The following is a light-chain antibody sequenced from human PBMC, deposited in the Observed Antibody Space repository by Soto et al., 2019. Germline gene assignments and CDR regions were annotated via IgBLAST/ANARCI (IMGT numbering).Light chain of an antibody. Sequence: DIQMTQSPSSLSASVGDRVTITCQASQDINNNLHWYQQKPGKAPNLLIYDASILETGVPSRFSGSGSGTDFTLTITSLQPEDIATYYCQQYDDLPPFTFGPGTRVDIK. V-gene: IGKV1-33*01. CDR3: QQYDDLPPFT. CDR2: DAS. CDR1: QDINNN. J-gene: IGKJ3*01.